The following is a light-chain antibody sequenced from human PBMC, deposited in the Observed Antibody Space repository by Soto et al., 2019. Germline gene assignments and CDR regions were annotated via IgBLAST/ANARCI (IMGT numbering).Light chain of an antibody. CDR1: QSIRSY. CDR3: QQRSNWPLT. Sequence: EIVLTQSPATLSLSPGEIATLYCRASQSIRSYLAWYQQNPGQAPRLLIYDSSNRATGIPARFSGSGSGTDFTLTISSLEPEDFAVYYCQQRSNWPLTFGGGTKVDIK. J-gene: IGKJ4*01. CDR2: DSS. V-gene: IGKV3-11*01.